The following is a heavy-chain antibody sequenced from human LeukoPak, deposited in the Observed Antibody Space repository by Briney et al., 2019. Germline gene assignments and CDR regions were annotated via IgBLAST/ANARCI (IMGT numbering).Heavy chain of an antibody. CDR3: ARVPEAAPLDY. Sequence: PSETLSLTCAVYGGSFSDYYWSWIRQPPGKGLEWIGEINHSGSTNYNPSLKSRVTISVDTSKNQFSLKLSSVTAADTAVYYCARVPEAAPLDYWGQGTLVTVSS. D-gene: IGHD6-25*01. J-gene: IGHJ4*02. CDR1: GGSFSDYY. V-gene: IGHV4-34*01. CDR2: INHSGST.